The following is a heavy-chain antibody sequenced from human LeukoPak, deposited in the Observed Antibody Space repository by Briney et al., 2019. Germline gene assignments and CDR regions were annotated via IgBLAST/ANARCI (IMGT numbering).Heavy chain of an antibody. D-gene: IGHD2-21*01. CDR2: ISTTGTTI. J-gene: IGHJ4*02. CDR1: GFSFSTYS. CDR3: ARVWQDYSGVDY. V-gene: IGHV3-48*02. Sequence: GGSLRLSCAASGFSFSTYSFSWVRQAPGKGLEWISYISTTGTTIHYADSVKGRFAISRDNAKSSLYLQMNSLRDEDTAVYYCARVWQDYSGVDYWGQGTLVTVSS.